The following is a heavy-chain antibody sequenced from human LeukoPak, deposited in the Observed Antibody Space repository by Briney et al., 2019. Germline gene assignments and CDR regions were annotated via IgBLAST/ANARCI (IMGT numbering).Heavy chain of an antibody. CDR2: INPNSAST. J-gene: IGHJ6*03. CDR1: GYTFTRYY. V-gene: IGHV1-2*02. D-gene: IGHD3-10*01. Sequence: ASVKVSCKASGYTFTRYYMHWVRQAPGQGREWMGWINPNSASTNYTQKFQPTLTMPRDTSISTAYMELSRLRSDDTAVYYCAREPMVRGVTHYYMDVWGKGTTVTVSS. CDR3: AREPMVRGVTHYYMDV.